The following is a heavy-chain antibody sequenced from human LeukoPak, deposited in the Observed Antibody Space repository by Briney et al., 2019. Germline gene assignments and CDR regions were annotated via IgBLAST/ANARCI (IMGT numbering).Heavy chain of an antibody. V-gene: IGHV3-23*01. Sequence: PGGSLRLSCAASGFTFSSYAMSWVRQAPGKGLEWVSAISGSGGSTYYADSVKGRFTISRDNAKNSLYLQMNSLRAEDTAVYYCVMDTFSSSAGVDYWGQGTLVTVSS. CDR1: GFTFSSYA. CDR3: VMDTFSSSAGVDY. D-gene: IGHD6-13*01. CDR2: ISGSGGST. J-gene: IGHJ4*02.